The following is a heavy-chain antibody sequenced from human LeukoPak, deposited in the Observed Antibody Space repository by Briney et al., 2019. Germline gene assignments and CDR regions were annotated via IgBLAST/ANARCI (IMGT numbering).Heavy chain of an antibody. Sequence: GESLKIACKGSGYSFTSYWIGWVRQMPGKGLEWMGIIYPGDSDTRYCPSFQGQVTISADKSISTAYLQWSSLKASDTAMYYCARRLGYCSGGSCYSAWFDPWGQGTLVTVSS. J-gene: IGHJ5*02. V-gene: IGHV5-51*01. CDR1: GYSFTSYW. CDR3: ARRLGYCSGGSCYSAWFDP. D-gene: IGHD2-15*01. CDR2: IYPGDSDT.